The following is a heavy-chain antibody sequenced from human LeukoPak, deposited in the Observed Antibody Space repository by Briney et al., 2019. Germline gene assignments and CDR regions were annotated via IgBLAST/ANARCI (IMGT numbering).Heavy chain of an antibody. V-gene: IGHV1-2*02. J-gene: IGHJ4*02. CDR3: ARTPFMELAVDY. CDR2: INPNSGGT. Sequence: ASVKVSCKASGYTFTGYYMHWVRQAPGQGLEWMGWINPNSGGTNYAQKFQGSVTMTRDTSISTAYMELSRLRSDDTAVYYCARTPFMELAVDYWGQGTLVTVSS. CDR1: GYTFTGYY. D-gene: IGHD3-3*01.